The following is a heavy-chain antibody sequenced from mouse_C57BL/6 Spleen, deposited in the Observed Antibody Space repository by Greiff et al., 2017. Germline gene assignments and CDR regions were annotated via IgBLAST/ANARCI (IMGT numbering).Heavy chain of an antibody. J-gene: IGHJ2*01. CDR1: GYTFTDYN. V-gene: IGHV1-22*01. CDR3: ARSTMITTNFDY. D-gene: IGHD2-4*01. CDR2: INPNNGGT. Sequence: EVKLQQSGPELVKPGASVKMSCKASGYTFTDYNMHWVKQSHGKSLEWIGYINPNNGGTSYNQKFKGKATLTVNKSSSTAYMELRSLTSEDSAVYYCARSTMITTNFDYWGQGTTLTVSS.